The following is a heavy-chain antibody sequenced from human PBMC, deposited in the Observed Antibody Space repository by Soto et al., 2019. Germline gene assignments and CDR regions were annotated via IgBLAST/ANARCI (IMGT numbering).Heavy chain of an antibody. D-gene: IGHD1-26*01. CDR3: ARVYSGSYSDY. CDR2: INHSGST. Sequence: SETLSLTCAVYGGSFSGYSWTWIRQPPGTGLEWIGEINHSGSTNYNPSLKSRVTISVDKSKNQFSLKLTSVTAADTAVYYCARVYSGSYSDYWGQGTLVTVSS. V-gene: IGHV4-34*01. J-gene: IGHJ4*02. CDR1: GGSFSGYS.